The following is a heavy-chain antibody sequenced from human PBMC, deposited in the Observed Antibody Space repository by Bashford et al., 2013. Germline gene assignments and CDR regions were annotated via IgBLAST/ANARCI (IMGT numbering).Heavy chain of an antibody. J-gene: IGHJ4*02. V-gene: IGHV3-11*04. CDR2: ISDSGSTI. Sequence: RQAPGKGLEWVSYISDSGSTIYYADSVKGRFTISRDNAKNSLSLQMNSLRAEDTAVYYCARASGSYPFYFDYWGQGTLVTVSS. D-gene: IGHD3-22*01. CDR3: ARASGSYPFYFDY.